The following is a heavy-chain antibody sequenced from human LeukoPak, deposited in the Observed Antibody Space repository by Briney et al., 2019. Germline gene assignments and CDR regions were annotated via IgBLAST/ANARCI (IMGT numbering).Heavy chain of an antibody. CDR1: GYSFTIYW. CDR2: IYPCDSDT. CDR3: ARRLEVSGTMDY. J-gene: IGHJ4*02. Sequence: GESLKISCKASGYSFTIYWIGGVRQMRGKGLEWMGIIYPCDSDTRYSPSFQGQVTISADKSISSAYLQWSRLKASDTAMYYCARRLEVSGTMDYWGQGTLVTVSS. V-gene: IGHV5-51*01. D-gene: IGHD6-13*01.